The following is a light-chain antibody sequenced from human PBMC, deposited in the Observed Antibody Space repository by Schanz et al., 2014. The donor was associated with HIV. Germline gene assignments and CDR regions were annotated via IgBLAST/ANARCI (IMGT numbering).Light chain of an antibody. CDR3: SSYTSSSTVV. J-gene: IGLJ2*01. V-gene: IGLV2-14*03. CDR1: RSDAGGYNY. CDR2: DVR. Sequence: QSALTQPASVSGSPGQSITISCTGTRSDAGGYNYVPWYQQHPGKAPKLMIYDVRNRPSAVSNRFSGSKSGNTASLTISGLQAEDEADYYCSSYTSSSTVVFGGGTKLTVL.